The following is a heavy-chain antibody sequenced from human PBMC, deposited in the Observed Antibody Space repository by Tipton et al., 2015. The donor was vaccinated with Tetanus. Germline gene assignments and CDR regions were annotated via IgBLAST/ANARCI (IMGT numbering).Heavy chain of an antibody. Sequence: TLSLTCTVSGGSISSYYWSWIRQPAGKGLEWIGRIYTSGSTNYNPSLKRRVTMSVDTSKNQISLKLSSVTAADTAEYYCARVAELLTTYYFDYWGQGTLVPVST. CDR3: ARVAELLTTYYFDY. CDR2: IYTSGST. J-gene: IGHJ4*02. D-gene: IGHD1-26*01. CDR1: GGSISSYY. V-gene: IGHV4-4*07.